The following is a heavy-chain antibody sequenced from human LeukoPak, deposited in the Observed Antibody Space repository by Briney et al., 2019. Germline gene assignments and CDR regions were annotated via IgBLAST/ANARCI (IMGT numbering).Heavy chain of an antibody. CDR1: GYTFTGYY. V-gene: IGHV1-2*02. Sequence: GASVKVSCKASGYTFTGYYMHWVRQAPGQGREWMGWINPNSGGTNYAQKFQGRVTMTRDTSISTAYMELSRLRSDDTAVYYCANDYGGNSGGWFDPWGQGTLVTVSS. D-gene: IGHD4-23*01. CDR3: ANDYGGNSGGWFDP. J-gene: IGHJ5*02. CDR2: INPNSGGT.